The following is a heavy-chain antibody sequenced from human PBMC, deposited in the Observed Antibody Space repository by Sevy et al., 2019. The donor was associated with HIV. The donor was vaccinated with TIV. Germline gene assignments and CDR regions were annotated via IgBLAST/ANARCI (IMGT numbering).Heavy chain of an antibody. CDR3: ARVDSYPADYGKDV. D-gene: IGHD2-15*01. Sequence: ASVKVSCKDSGYTFTIYGISWVRQAPGQGLEWMGWISAYNGNTNYAQKLQGRVTMTTDTSTSTAYMELRSLRSDDTAVYYCARVDSYPADYGKDVWGQGTTVTVSS. J-gene: IGHJ6*02. V-gene: IGHV1-18*01. CDR1: GYTFTIYG. CDR2: ISAYNGNT.